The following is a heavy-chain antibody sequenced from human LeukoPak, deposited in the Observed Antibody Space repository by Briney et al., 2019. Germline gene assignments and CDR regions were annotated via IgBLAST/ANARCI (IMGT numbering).Heavy chain of an antibody. CDR3: ARDGAGMTGTGLDY. D-gene: IGHD3-9*01. J-gene: IGHJ4*02. Sequence: SQTLSLTCTVSGGSISSGGYYWSWIRQHPGKGPEWIGYVYYSGSTFYNPSLKSRVIISVDTSKNLFSLKLNSVTAADTAVYYCARDGAGMTGTGLDYWGQGILATVSS. CDR2: VYYSGST. V-gene: IGHV4-31*03. CDR1: GGSISSGGYY.